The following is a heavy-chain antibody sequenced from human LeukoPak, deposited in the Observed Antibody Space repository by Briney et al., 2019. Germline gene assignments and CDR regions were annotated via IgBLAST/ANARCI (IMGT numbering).Heavy chain of an antibody. CDR1: GYTFTGYY. CDR3: ARDEVEMATISGY. J-gene: IGHJ4*02. Sequence: ASVKVSCKASGYTFTGYYMHWVRQAPGQGLEWMGWINPNSGGTNYAQKFQGRVTMTRDMSTSTVYMELSSLRSEDTAVYYCARDEVEMATISGYWGQGTLVTVSS. V-gene: IGHV1-2*02. CDR2: INPNSGGT. D-gene: IGHD5-24*01.